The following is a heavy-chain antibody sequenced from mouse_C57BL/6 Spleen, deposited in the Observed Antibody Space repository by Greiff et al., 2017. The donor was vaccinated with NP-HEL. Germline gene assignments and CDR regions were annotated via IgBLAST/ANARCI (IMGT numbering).Heavy chain of an antibody. CDR2: ISDGGSYT. CDR3: ARGGVTTSYFDY. CDR1: GFTFSSYA. V-gene: IGHV5-4*03. Sequence: EVKLQESGGGLVKPGGSLKLSCAASGFTFSSYAMSWVRQTPEKRLEWVATISDGGSYTYYPDNVKGRFTISRDNAKNNLYLQMSHLKSEDTAMYYCARGGVTTSYFDYWGQGTTLTVSS. D-gene: IGHD2-5*01. J-gene: IGHJ2*01.